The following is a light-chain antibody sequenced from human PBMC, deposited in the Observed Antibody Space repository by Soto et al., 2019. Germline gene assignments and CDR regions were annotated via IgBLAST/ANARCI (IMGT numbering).Light chain of an antibody. CDR2: VGTGGNVG. CDR3: GADHGSGSNFVV. CDR1: SGYSNYK. Sequence: QPVLTRPPSASASLGASVTLTCTLSSGYSNYKVDWYQQRPGKGPRFVMRVGTGGNVGSKGDGIPDRFSVLGSGLNRYLTIKNIQEEDESDYHCGADHGSGSNFVVFGGGTKVTVL. V-gene: IGLV9-49*03. J-gene: IGLJ2*01.